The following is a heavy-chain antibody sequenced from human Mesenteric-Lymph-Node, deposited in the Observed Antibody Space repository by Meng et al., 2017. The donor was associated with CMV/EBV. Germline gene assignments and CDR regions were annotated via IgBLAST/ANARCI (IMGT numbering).Heavy chain of an antibody. V-gene: IGHV1-18*01. CDR1: YTFTTYG. CDR3: ARGGGGYCSSTSCSLWP. J-gene: IGHJ5*02. Sequence: YTFTTYGIIWARQAPGQGLEWVGWISTYNGNTNYAQKLQGRVAMTTDTSTSTAYMELRSLRSDDTALYYCARGGGGYCSSTSCSLWPWGQGTLVTVSS. D-gene: IGHD2-2*01. CDR2: ISTYNGNT.